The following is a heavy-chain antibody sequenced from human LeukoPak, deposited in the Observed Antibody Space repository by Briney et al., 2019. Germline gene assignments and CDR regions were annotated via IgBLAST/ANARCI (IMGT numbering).Heavy chain of an antibody. J-gene: IGHJ3*02. CDR1: GFTFSSYS. Sequence: GGSLRLSCAASGFTFSSYSMNWVRQAPGKGLGWVSSISSSSSYIYYADSVKGRFTTSRDNAKNSLYLQMNSLRAEDTAVYYCARPTSTDAFDIWGQGTMVTVSS. CDR3: ARPTSTDAFDI. CDR2: ISSSSSYI. V-gene: IGHV3-21*01.